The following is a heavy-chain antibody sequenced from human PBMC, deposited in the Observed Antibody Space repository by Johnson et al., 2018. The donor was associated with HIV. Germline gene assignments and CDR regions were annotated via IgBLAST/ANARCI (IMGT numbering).Heavy chain of an antibody. CDR1: GFTFSNAW. Sequence: EKLVESGGGLVKPGGSLRLSCAASGFTFSNAWMNWVRQAPGKGLEWVGRIKSESDGGTTDYPTPVKGRFTISRDDSKNMLYLQMNSLKIEDTAVYYCSTGDSVVVAGAMLLPLHDAFDIWGQGTMVTVSS. J-gene: IGHJ3*02. CDR3: STGDSVVVAGAMLLPLHDAFDI. D-gene: IGHD2-15*01. V-gene: IGHV3-15*01. CDR2: IKSESDGGTT.